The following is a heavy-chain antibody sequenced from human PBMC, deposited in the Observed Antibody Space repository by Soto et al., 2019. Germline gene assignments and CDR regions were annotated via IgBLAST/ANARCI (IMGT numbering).Heavy chain of an antibody. J-gene: IGHJ6*03. D-gene: IGHD3-3*01. Sequence: SETLSLTCTVSGGSISSSRYYWSWIRQPPGKRLEWIGSIYYSGSTYYNPSLKSRVTISVDTSKNQFSLKLSSVTAADTAVYYCARHPPGRDFWSGYYSAGYCYYMSVSGRRTSVPVSS. CDR2: IYYSGST. V-gene: IGHV4-39*01. CDR3: ARHPPGRDFWSGYYSAGYCYYMSV. CDR1: GGSISSSRYY.